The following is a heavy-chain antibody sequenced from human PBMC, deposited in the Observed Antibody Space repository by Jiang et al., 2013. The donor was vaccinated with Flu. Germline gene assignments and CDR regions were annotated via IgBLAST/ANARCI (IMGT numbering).Heavy chain of an antibody. Sequence: GAEVKKPGESLRISCKGSGYSFTNFWISWVRQMPGKGLEWMGRIDPSDSYASYSPSFQDHVTISADNSISTVYLQWSSLRASDTAIYYCARHNGASAHQRSLPGNNWFDPWGQGTLVTVSS. CDR2: IDPSDSYA. J-gene: IGHJ5*02. CDR3: ARHNGASAHQRSLPGNNWFDP. CDR1: GYSFTNFW. V-gene: IGHV5-10-1*01. D-gene: IGHD6-13*01.